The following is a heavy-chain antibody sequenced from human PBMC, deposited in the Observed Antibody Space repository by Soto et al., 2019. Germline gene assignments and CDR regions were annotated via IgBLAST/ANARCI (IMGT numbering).Heavy chain of an antibody. CDR1: GFSFSSYA. Sequence: QVRLVESGGGVVQPGRSLRLSCTATGFSFSSYAMYWFRQPPGEGLEWVAVISKDGMDKNYADSVKGRETGSKDNANYSLDLQLNSMRGEDTAMYYCARDMYSSDYFVKWFEPWGQGTLVTVSS. CDR3: ARDMYSSDYFVKWFEP. D-gene: IGHD6-19*01. CDR2: ISKDGMDK. V-gene: IGHV3-30*04. J-gene: IGHJ5*02.